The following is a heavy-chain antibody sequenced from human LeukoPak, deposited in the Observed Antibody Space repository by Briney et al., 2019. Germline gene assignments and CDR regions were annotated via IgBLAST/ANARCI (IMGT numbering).Heavy chain of an antibody. CDR1: GFTFSSYS. D-gene: IGHD3-9*01. Sequence: GGSLRLSCAASGFTFSSYSMNWVRQAPGKGLEWVSSISSSSSYIYYADSVKGRFTISRDNAKNSLYLQMNSLRAKDTAVYYCARDPMYYDILTGYSPYYFDYWGQGTLVTVSS. CDR3: ARDPMYYDILTGYSPYYFDY. CDR2: ISSSSSYI. V-gene: IGHV3-21*01. J-gene: IGHJ4*02.